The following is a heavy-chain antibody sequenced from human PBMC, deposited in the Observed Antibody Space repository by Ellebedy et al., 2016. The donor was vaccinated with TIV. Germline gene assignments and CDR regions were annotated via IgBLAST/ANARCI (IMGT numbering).Heavy chain of an antibody. D-gene: IGHD1-14*01. CDR1: GASVSSGSYF. CDR3: GSNNRN. CDR2: IYHSGST. V-gene: IGHV4-61*01. Sequence: SETLSLTCIVSGASVSSGSYFWSWIRQPPGKGLEWIGYIYHSGSTNYNPSLKSRVTLSVATSKSQFSLKMNSVTAADTAMYFCGSNNRNWGQGTLVTVSS. J-gene: IGHJ4*02.